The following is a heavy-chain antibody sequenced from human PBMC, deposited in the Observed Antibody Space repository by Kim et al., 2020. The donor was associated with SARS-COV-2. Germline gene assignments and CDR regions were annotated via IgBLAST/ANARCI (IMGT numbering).Heavy chain of an antibody. CDR1: GGSISSYH. J-gene: IGHJ5*02. V-gene: IGHV4-59*08. CDR3: ARRVTGVGFGGQGVWFDP. D-gene: IGHD3-10*01. Sequence: SETLSLTCSVSGGSISSYHWSWIRQPPGKGLEWIGYIYYSGNTNYNPSLKSRITISVDTSRTQFSLKLNSGTAADTATYYYARRVTGVGFGGQGVWFDP. CDR2: IYYSGNT.